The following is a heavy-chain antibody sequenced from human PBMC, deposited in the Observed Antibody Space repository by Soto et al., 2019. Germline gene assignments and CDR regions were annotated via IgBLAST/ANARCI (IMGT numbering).Heavy chain of an antibody. V-gene: IGHV4-39*01. J-gene: IGHJ4*02. D-gene: IGHD3-9*01. CDR2: IYYSGST. CDR3: ARQKRRYFDWLPDY. Sequence: SETLSLTCPVSGGSISSSSYYWGWIRQPPGKGLEWIGSIYYSGSTYYNPSLKSRVTISVDTSKNQFSLKLSSVTAADTAVYYCARQKRRYFDWLPDYWGQGTLVTVSS. CDR1: GGSISSSSYY.